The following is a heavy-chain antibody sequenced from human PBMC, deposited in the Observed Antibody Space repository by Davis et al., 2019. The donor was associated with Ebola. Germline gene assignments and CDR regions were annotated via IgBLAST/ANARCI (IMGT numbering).Heavy chain of an antibody. Sequence: ASVKVSCKASGYTFTSYAMHWVRQAPGQRLEWMGWINAGNGNTKYSQKFQGRVTITRDTSASTAYMELSSLRSEDTAVYYCARPRGGVKAYFDYWGQGTLVTVSS. CDR1: GYTFTSYA. V-gene: IGHV1-3*01. D-gene: IGHD3-16*02. J-gene: IGHJ4*02. CDR2: INAGNGNT. CDR3: ARPRGGVKAYFDY.